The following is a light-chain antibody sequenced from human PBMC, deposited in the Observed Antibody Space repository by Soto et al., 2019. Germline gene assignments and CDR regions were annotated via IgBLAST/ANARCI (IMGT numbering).Light chain of an antibody. J-gene: IGKJ1*01. V-gene: IGKV3-20*01. CDR1: QSVSSNY. Sequence: EIVLTQSPGTLSLSPGERATLSCRASQSVSSNYLAWYQQKPGQAPRLLIYGPSSRATGIPDRFSGSGSGTDFTLTITRLEPEDFAVYYCQQYGNSPPTFGQGTKVEIK. CDR2: GPS. CDR3: QQYGNSPPT.